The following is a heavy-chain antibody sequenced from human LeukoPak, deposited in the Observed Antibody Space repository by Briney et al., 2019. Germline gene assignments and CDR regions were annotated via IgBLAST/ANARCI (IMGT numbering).Heavy chain of an antibody. D-gene: IGHD6-19*01. CDR1: GYTFTNFG. V-gene: IGHV1-18*01. CDR3: ARAGGWAREDYKADAFDI. CDR2: ISTYNGNT. J-gene: IGHJ3*02. Sequence: ASVKVSCKASGYTFTNFGISWVRQAPGQGLEWMGWISTYNGNTNYAQKVQGRVTMTTGTSTSTAYMELRSLTSDDTAVYFCARAGGWAREDYKADAFDIWGQGTMVTVSS.